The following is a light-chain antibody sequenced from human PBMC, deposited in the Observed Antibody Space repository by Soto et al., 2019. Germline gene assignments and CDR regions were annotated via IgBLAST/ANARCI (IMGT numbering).Light chain of an antibody. CDR3: MQALQSPKT. Sequence: DIVLTQSPVSLPVTPGEPASISCRSSQSLLHSNGYNYLDWFLQKPGQSPQLLLSLGSNRASGVTDRFRGSGSGTNFTLKISRVEAEDVGVYYCMQALQSPKTFGQGTKVEIK. J-gene: IGKJ1*01. CDR1: QSLLHSNGYNY. V-gene: IGKV2-28*01. CDR2: LGS.